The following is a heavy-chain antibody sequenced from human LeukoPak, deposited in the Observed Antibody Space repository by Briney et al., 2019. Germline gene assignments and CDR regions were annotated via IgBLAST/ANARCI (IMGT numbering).Heavy chain of an antibody. CDR2: IYYSGGT. V-gene: IGHV4-31*03. D-gene: IGHD5-18*01. J-gene: IGHJ4*02. CDR3: ARVSTQLWLFDY. CDR1: GGSISSGGYY. Sequence: SETLSLTCTVSGGSISSGGYYWSWIPQPPGKGLEWIGYIYYSGGTYYNPSLKSRVTISVDTSKNQFSLKLSSVTAADTAVYYCARVSTQLWLFDYWGQGTLVTVSS.